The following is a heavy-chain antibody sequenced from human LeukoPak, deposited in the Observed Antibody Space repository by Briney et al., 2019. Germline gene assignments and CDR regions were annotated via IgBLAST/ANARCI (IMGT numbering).Heavy chain of an antibody. Sequence: GGSLRLSCAASGFTFSSYAMSWVRQAPGKGLEWVSAISGSGGSTYYADSVKGLFTISRDNSKNTLYLQMNSLRAEDTAVYYCAKDLKVDGYNSPFDYWGQGTLVTVSS. J-gene: IGHJ4*02. CDR3: AKDLKVDGYNSPFDY. V-gene: IGHV3-23*01. D-gene: IGHD5-24*01. CDR1: GFTFSSYA. CDR2: ISGSGGST.